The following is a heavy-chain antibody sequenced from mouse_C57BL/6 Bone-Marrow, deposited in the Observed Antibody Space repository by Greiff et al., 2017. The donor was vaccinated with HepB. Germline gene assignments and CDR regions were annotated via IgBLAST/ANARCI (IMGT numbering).Heavy chain of an antibody. CDR2: IDPNSGGT. D-gene: IGHD2-5*01. Sequence: GLEWIGRIDPNSGGTKYNEKFKSKATLTVDKPSSTAYMQLSSLTSEDSAVYYCATAAYYSNYEYFDVWGTGTTVTVSS. J-gene: IGHJ1*03. CDR3: ATAAYYSNYEYFDV. V-gene: IGHV1-72*01.